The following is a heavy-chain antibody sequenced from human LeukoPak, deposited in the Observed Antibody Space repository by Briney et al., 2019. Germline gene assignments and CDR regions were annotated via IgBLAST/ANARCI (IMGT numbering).Heavy chain of an antibody. CDR3: ARDPRAGYYSDY. CDR1: GYTFTSYG. Sequence: GASVKVSCKASGYTFTSYGISWVRQAPGQGLEWMGWISAYNGNTNYAQKPQGRVTMTTDTSTGTAYMELRSLRSDDTAVYYCARDPRAGYYSDYWGQGTLVTVSS. CDR2: ISAYNGNT. D-gene: IGHD3-22*01. J-gene: IGHJ4*02. V-gene: IGHV1-18*01.